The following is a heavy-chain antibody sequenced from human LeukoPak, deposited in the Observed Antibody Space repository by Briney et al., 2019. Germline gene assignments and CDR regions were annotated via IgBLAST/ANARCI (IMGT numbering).Heavy chain of an antibody. CDR3: ARRWYNWNYDY. D-gene: IGHD1-20*01. Sequence: PSETLSLTCTVSGGSISSYYWSWIRQPPGKGLEWIGYIYYSGSTNYNPSLKSRVTISVDTSKNQFSLKLSSVTAADTAVYYCARRWYNWNYDYWGQGTLVTVSS. J-gene: IGHJ4*02. CDR1: GGSISSYY. CDR2: IYYSGST. V-gene: IGHV4-59*08.